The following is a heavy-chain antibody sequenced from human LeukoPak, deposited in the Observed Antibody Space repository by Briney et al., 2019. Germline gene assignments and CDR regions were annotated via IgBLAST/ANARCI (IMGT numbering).Heavy chain of an antibody. V-gene: IGHV4-59*08. CDR2: IYYSGST. CDR3: ARHSLVTTYTYYFDY. Sequence: PSETLSVTCTVSGGSISSYYWSWIRQPLGKGLEWIGYIYYSGSTNYNPSLKSRVTISVDTSKNQFSLKLSSVTAADTAVYYCARHSLVTTYTYYFDYWGQGTLVTVSS. J-gene: IGHJ4*02. D-gene: IGHD4-17*01. CDR1: GGSISSYY.